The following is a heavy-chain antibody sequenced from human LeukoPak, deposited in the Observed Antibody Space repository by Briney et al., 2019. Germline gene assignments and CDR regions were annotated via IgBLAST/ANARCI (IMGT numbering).Heavy chain of an antibody. J-gene: IGHJ4*02. CDR2: ISGSGGST. CDR1: GFTFSSYA. V-gene: IGHV3-23*01. Sequence: SGGSLRLSCAASGFTFSSYAMSWVRQAPGKGLGWVSAISGSGGSTYYADSVKGRFTISRDNSKNTLYLQTNSLRAEDTAVYYCANRGSPREYYFDYWGQGTLVTVSS. CDR3: ANRGSPREYYFDY. D-gene: IGHD1-26*01.